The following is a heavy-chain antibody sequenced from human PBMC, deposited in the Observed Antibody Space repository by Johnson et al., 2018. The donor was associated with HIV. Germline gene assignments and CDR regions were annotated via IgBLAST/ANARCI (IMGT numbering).Heavy chain of an antibody. CDR2: VYSDGNT. Sequence: MLLVESGGGMVQPGGSLRLSCAASGLTVSTNYMSWVRQAPGRGLEWVSVVYSDGNTYYADSVKGRFTISRDNAKNSLYLQMNSLRAEDTALYYCASKAAGTMHAFDIWGQGTMVTV. V-gene: IGHV3-66*01. CDR3: ASKAAGTMHAFDI. D-gene: IGHD6-13*01. CDR1: GLTVSTNY. J-gene: IGHJ3*02.